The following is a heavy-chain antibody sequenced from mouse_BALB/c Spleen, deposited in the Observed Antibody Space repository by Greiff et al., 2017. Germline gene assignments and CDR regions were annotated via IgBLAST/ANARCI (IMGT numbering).Heavy chain of an antibody. CDR3: ARSEPFTTAGYFDV. J-gene: IGHJ1*01. D-gene: IGHD1-2*01. CDR1: GYTFTSYV. Sequence: EVQLQQSGPELVKPGASVKMSCKASGYTFTSYVMHWVKQKPGQGLEWIGYINPYNDGTKYNEKFKGKATLTSDKSSSTAYMELSSLTSEDSAVYYCARSEPFTTAGYFDVWGAGTTVTVSS. V-gene: IGHV1-14*01. CDR2: INPYNDGT.